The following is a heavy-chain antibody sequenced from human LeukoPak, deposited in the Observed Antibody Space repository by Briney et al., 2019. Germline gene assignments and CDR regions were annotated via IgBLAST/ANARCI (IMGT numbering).Heavy chain of an antibody. CDR3: ARRRQTNYGSGRRPYGMDV. CDR1: GFTFSSYE. D-gene: IGHD3-10*01. Sequence: QPGGSLRLSCAASGFTFSSYEMNWVRKAPGTGLEWVSYISSSGSTIYYAASVKGRFTISREKAKNSLYLQMNSLSAEDTADYYCARRRQTNYGSGRRPYGMDVWGKGTTVTVSS. V-gene: IGHV3-48*03. CDR2: ISSSGSTI. J-gene: IGHJ6*04.